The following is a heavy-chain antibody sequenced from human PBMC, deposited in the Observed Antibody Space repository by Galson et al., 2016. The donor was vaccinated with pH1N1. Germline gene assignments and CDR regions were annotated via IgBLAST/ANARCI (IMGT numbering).Heavy chain of an antibody. CDR3: ARAIFAAAAV. CDR2: IRQTGSVQ. V-gene: IGHV3-7*03. J-gene: IGHJ4*02. D-gene: IGHD6-13*01. Sequence: SLRLSCAASGFTFSNYWMSWVRQAPGKGLEWVANIRQTGSVQYYVASVKGRFTISRDNAKNSLYLQMNSLTAEDTAVYYCARAIFAAAAVWGQGTLVTVSS. CDR1: GFTFSNYW.